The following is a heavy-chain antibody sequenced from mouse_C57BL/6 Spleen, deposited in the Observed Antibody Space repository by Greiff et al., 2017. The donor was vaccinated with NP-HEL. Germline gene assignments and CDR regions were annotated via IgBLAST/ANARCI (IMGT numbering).Heavy chain of an antibody. J-gene: IGHJ1*03. V-gene: IGHV3-6*01. CDR2: ISYDGSN. D-gene: IGHD1-1*01. CDR1: GYSITSGYY. CDR3: ARIYYYGSYYWYFDV. Sequence: VQLKESGPGLVKPSQSLSLTCSVTGYSITSGYYWNWIRQFPGNKLEWMGYISYDGSNNYNPSLKNRISITRDTSKNQFFLKLNSVTTEDTATYYCARIYYYGSYYWYFDVWGTGTTVTVSS.